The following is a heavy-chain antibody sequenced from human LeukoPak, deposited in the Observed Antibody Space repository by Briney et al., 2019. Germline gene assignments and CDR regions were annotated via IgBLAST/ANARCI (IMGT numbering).Heavy chain of an antibody. Sequence: GGSLRLSCAASGFTFSSYSMNWVRQAPGKGLEWVSSISSSSSYIYYADSVKGRFTISRDNAKNSLYLQMNSLRAEDTAVYYCARVCGGSCQPEHGGQGTLVTVSS. J-gene: IGHJ4*02. CDR2: ISSSSSYI. D-gene: IGHD2-15*01. CDR1: GFTFSSYS. CDR3: ARVCGGSCQPEH. V-gene: IGHV3-21*01.